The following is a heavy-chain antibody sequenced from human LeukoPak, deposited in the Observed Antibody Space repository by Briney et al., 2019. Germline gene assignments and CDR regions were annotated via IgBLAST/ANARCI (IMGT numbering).Heavy chain of an antibody. CDR1: GGTFSSYA. D-gene: IGHD1-26*01. Sequence: SVKVSCKASGGTFSSYAISWVRQAPGQGLEWMGRIIPILGIANYAQKFQGRVTITADKSTSTAYMELSSLRSEDTAVYYCALQGMGATQEYAFDIWGQGTMVTVSS. V-gene: IGHV1-69*04. J-gene: IGHJ3*02. CDR2: IIPILGIA. CDR3: ALQGMGATQEYAFDI.